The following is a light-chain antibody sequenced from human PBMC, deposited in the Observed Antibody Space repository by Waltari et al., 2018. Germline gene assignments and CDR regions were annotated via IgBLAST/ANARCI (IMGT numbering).Light chain of an antibody. V-gene: IGKV3-20*01. J-gene: IGKJ1*01. CDR2: GAS. Sequence: EIVLPKPPATRSCSPGEEPTLSCRAVQGVSSSLAWYQQKPGQAPRLLIYGASSRATGVPDRFSGSGSGTDFSLTISRLEPEDFAVYYCQHYVRLPVSFGQGTKVEIK. CDR3: QHYVRLPVS. CDR1: QGVSSS.